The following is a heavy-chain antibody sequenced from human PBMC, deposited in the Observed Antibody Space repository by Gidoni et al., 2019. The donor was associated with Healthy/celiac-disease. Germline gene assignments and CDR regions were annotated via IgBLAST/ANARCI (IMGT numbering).Heavy chain of an antibody. V-gene: IGHV4-39*07. D-gene: IGHD2-21*01. J-gene: IGHJ4*02. Sequence: QLQLQESGPGLVKPSETLSLTCTVSGGSFSSSSYYWGWVRQPPEKGLEWIGSIYYSGSTYYNPSLKSRVTISIDTSKNQFSLKLSSVTAADTAVYYCARGVGDYSLNYFDYWGQGTRVTVSS. CDR1: GGSFSSSSYY. CDR3: ARGVGDYSLNYFDY. CDR2: IYYSGST.